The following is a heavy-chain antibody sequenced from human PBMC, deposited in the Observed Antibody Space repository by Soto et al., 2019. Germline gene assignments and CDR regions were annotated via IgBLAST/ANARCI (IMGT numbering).Heavy chain of an antibody. CDR2: ISSSSSTI. CDR1: GFTFSSYS. J-gene: IGHJ3*02. Sequence: PGGSLRLSCAASGFTFSSYSMNWVRQAPGKGLEWVSYISSSSSTIYYADSVKGRFTTSRDNAKNSLYLQMNSLRDEDTAVYYCARVDAYYDILTGYYIDAFDIWGQGTMVTVSS. V-gene: IGHV3-48*02. CDR3: ARVDAYYDILTGYYIDAFDI. D-gene: IGHD3-9*01.